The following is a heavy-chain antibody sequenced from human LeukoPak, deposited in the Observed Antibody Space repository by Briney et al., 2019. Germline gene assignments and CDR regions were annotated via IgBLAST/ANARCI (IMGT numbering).Heavy chain of an antibody. J-gene: IGHJ4*02. Sequence: SGPTLVNPTQTLTLTCTFSGISLSTSGVGVGWIRQPPGKALEWLALIYWDDDKRHSPSLKSRLTITKDTSKNQVVLTMTNMDPVDTATYYCAHTSPETLEFDYWGQGTLVTVSS. CDR2: IYWDDDK. V-gene: IGHV2-5*02. CDR3: AHTSPETLEFDY. CDR1: GISLSTSGVG.